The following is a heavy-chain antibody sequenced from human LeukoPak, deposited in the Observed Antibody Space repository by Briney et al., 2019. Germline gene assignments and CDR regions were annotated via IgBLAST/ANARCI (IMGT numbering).Heavy chain of an antibody. J-gene: IGHJ4*02. CDR2: IYYNGDT. V-gene: IGHV4-61*01. Sequence: SETLSLTCTVSGGSVSNSLYYWSWIRQPPGKGLEWIGYIYYNGDTNYNPSLKSRVIISIDTSSNQFSLRLNSMTAADTAVYYCARSGGDLNSSSLARFDYWGQGTLVTVSS. CDR3: ARSGGDLNSSSLARFDY. CDR1: GGSVSNSLYY. D-gene: IGHD6-13*01.